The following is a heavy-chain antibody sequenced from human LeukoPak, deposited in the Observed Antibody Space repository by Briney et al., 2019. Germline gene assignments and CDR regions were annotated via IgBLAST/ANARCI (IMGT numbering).Heavy chain of an antibody. J-gene: IGHJ4*02. CDR3: ANPGPSNYYYDSSGWN. CDR2: IRYDGSNK. CDR1: GFTFSSYG. V-gene: IGHV3-30*02. Sequence: GGSLRLSCAASGFTFSSYGMHWVRQAPGKGLEWVAFIRYDGSNKYYADSVKGRFTISRDNSKNTLYLQMDSLRAEDTAVHYCANPGPSNYYYDSSGWNWGQGTLVTVSS. D-gene: IGHD3-22*01.